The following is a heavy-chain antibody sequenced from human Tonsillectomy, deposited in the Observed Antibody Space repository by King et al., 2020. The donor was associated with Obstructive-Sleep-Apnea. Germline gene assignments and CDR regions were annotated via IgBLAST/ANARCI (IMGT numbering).Heavy chain of an antibody. CDR2: IYSGGST. CDR1: GFIVSSNY. Sequence: VQLVESGGGLVQPGGSLRLSCAASGFIVSSNYMSWVCQAPGKGLEWVSVIYSGGSTYYADSVKDRFTISRDNSKNTVYLQMNSLRAEDTAVYYCASGVRYFDWLFYTKHDYWGQGTLVTVSS. D-gene: IGHD3-9*01. J-gene: IGHJ4*02. CDR3: ASGVRYFDWLFYTKHDY. V-gene: IGHV3-66*01.